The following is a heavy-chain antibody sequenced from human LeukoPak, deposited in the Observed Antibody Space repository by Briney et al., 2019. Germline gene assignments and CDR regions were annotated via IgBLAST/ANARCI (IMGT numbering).Heavy chain of an antibody. V-gene: IGHV1-18*01. CDR1: GYTFTSYG. CDR3: AREASGSGSYYSSYYYGMDV. J-gene: IGHJ6*02. D-gene: IGHD3-10*01. CDR2: ISAYNGNT. Sequence: ASVKVFCKASGYTFTSYGISWVRQAPGQGLEWMGWISAYNGNTNYAQKLQGRVTMTTDTSTSTAYMELRSLRSDDTAVYYCAREASGSGSYYSSYYYGMDVWGQGTTVTVSS.